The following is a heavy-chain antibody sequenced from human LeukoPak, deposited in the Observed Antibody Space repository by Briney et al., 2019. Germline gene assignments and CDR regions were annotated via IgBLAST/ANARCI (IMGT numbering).Heavy chain of an antibody. Sequence: GGSLRLSCEASGFTVSGNYMSWVRQAPGKGLEWVSIIYSGGGTYYADSVKGRFTISRDNSKNTLYLQMNSLRAEDTAVYYCARDQVPALANWGQGTLVTVSS. CDR1: GFTVSGNY. CDR2: IYSGGGT. J-gene: IGHJ4*02. V-gene: IGHV3-66*01. CDR3: ARDQVPALAN. D-gene: IGHD5-18*01.